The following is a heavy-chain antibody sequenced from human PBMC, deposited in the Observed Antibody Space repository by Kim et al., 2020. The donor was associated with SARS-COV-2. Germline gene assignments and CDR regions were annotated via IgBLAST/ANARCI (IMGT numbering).Heavy chain of an antibody. J-gene: IGHJ3*02. D-gene: IGHD6-13*01. V-gene: IGHV3-9*01. CDR2: ISWNSGSI. CDR1: GFTFDDYA. Sequence: GGSLRLSCAASGFTFDDYAMHWVRQAPGKGLEWVSGISWNSGSIGYADSVKGRFTISRDNAKNSLYLQMNSLRAEDTALYYCAKDIYIAAAGTWIFGAFDIWGQGTMVTVSS. CDR3: AKDIYIAAAGTWIFGAFDI.